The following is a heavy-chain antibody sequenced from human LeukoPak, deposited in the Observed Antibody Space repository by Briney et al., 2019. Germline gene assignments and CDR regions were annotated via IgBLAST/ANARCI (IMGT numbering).Heavy chain of an antibody. CDR1: GGSISSYY. J-gene: IGHJ4*02. CDR3: ARGGEIAAAGTVDY. V-gene: IGHV4-59*12. Sequence: IPSETLSLTCTVSGGSISSYYWSWIRQPPGKGLEWIGYIYYSGSTNYNPSLKSRVTISVDRSKNQFSLKLSSVTAADTAVYYCARGGEIAAAGTVDYWGQGTLVTVSS. CDR2: IYYSGST. D-gene: IGHD6-13*01.